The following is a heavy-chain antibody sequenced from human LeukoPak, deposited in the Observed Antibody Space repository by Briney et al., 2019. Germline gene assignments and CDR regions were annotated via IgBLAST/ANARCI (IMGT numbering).Heavy chain of an antibody. CDR2: ISYDGSNK. J-gene: IGHJ5*02. CDR1: GFTFSSYA. Sequence: GGSLRLSCAASGFTFSSYAMHWVRQAPGKGLEGVAVISYDGSNKYYADSVKGRFTISRDNSKNTLYLQMNSLRAEDTAVYYCASSYAYYDILTGYPNWFDPWGQGTLVTVSS. V-gene: IGHV3-30*04. CDR3: ASSYAYYDILTGYPNWFDP. D-gene: IGHD3-9*01.